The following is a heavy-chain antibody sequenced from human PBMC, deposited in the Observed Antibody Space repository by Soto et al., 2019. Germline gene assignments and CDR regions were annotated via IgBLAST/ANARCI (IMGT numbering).Heavy chain of an antibody. CDR2: ISSSSSYT. Sequence: GGSLRLSCAASGFTFSDYYMSWIRQAPGKGLEWVSYISSSSSYTNYADSVKGRFTISRDNAKNSLYLQMNSLRAEDTAVYYCARSSSWETNSYYYYGMDVWGQGTTVTVSS. CDR1: GFTFSDYY. CDR3: ARSSSWETNSYYYYGMDV. V-gene: IGHV3-11*06. J-gene: IGHJ6*02. D-gene: IGHD6-13*01.